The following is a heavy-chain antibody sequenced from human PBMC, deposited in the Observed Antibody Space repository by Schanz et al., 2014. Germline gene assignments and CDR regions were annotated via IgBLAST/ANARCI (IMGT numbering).Heavy chain of an antibody. CDR1: GFTFSIYA. V-gene: IGHV3-64D*08. J-gene: IGHJ4*02. Sequence: EVQLVESGGGLVQPGGSLRLSCSASGFTFSIYAMHWVRQAPGKGLEYVSAISHDGYSTYYADSVKGRFTISRDNSKNPLYLQLGSLSAEDTAVYFCARDNRYYLFDYWGQGALVTVSS. CDR3: ARDNRYYLFDY. D-gene: IGHD3-16*02. CDR2: ISHDGYST.